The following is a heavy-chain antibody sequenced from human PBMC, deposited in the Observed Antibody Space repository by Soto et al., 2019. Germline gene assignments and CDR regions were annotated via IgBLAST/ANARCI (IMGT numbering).Heavy chain of an antibody. CDR2: INHSGST. J-gene: IGHJ5*02. V-gene: IGHV4-34*01. CDR1: GGSFSGYY. Sequence: QVQLQQWGAGLLKPSETLSLTCAVYGGSFSGYYWSWIRQPPGKGLEWIGEINHSGSTNYNPSLKSRATISVDTSKNQFSLKLSSVTAADTAVYYCARADDYGDYVREGWFDPWGQGTLVTVSS. CDR3: ARADDYGDYVREGWFDP. D-gene: IGHD4-17*01.